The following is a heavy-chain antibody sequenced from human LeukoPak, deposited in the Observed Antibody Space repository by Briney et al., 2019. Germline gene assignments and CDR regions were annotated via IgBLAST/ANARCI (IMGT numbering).Heavy chain of an antibody. J-gene: IGHJ4*02. D-gene: IGHD6-13*01. V-gene: IGHV4-34*01. CDR1: GGSFSGYY. CDR3: ARFDYWAAAGTFDAFTH. Sequence: SETLSLTCAVYGGSFSGYYWSWIRQPPGKGLEWIGEINHSGSTNYNPSLKSRVTISVDTSKNQFSLKLSSVTAADTAVYYCARFDYWAAAGTFDAFTHWGQGTLVTVSS. CDR2: INHSGST.